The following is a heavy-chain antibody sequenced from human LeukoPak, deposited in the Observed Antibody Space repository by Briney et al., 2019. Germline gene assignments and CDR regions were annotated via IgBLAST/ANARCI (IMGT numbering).Heavy chain of an antibody. CDR1: GYTLTELS. D-gene: IGHD1-26*01. Sequence: GASVKVSCKVSGYTLTELSMHWVRQAPGKGLEWMGGFDPEDGETIYAQKFQGRVTMTEDTSTDTAYMELSSLRSEDTAVYYCATLPSPGGYYYYGMDVWGQGTTVTVSS. V-gene: IGHV1-24*01. J-gene: IGHJ6*02. CDR2: FDPEDGET. CDR3: ATLPSPGGYYYYGMDV.